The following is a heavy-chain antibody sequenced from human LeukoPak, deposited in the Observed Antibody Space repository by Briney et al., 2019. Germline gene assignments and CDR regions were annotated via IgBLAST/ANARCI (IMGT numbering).Heavy chain of an antibody. D-gene: IGHD3-10*02. Sequence: GGSLRLSCAASGFTFSSYGMHWARQAPGKGLEWVSSISSSSYIYYADSVKGRFTISRDNAKNSLYLQMNSLRAEDTAVYYCAELGITMIGGVWGKGTTVTISS. V-gene: IGHV3-21*01. CDR1: GFTFSSYG. CDR3: AELGITMIGGV. J-gene: IGHJ6*04. CDR2: ISSSSYI.